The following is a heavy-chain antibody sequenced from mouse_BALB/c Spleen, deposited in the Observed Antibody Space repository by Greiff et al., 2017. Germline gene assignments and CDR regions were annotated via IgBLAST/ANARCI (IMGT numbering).Heavy chain of an antibody. CDR3: ARADGYYVWFAY. Sequence: EVQLVESGGGLVKPGGSLKLSCAASGFTFSSYAMSWVRQTPEKRLEWVASISSGGSTYYPDSVKGRFTISRDNARNILYLQMSSLRSEDTAMYYCARADGYYVWFAYWGQGTLVTVSA. CDR1: GFTFSSYA. V-gene: IGHV5-6-5*01. J-gene: IGHJ3*01. D-gene: IGHD2-3*01. CDR2: ISSGGST.